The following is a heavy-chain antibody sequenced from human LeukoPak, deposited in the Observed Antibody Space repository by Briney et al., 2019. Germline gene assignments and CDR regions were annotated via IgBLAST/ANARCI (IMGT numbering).Heavy chain of an antibody. Sequence: SVKVSCKASGGTFSSYAISWVRQAPGQGLEWMGRITPILGIANYAQKFQGRVTITADKSTSTAYMELSSLRSEDTAVYYCARDPHPILVSDWFDPWGQGTLVTVSS. CDR3: ARDPHPILVSDWFDP. V-gene: IGHV1-69*04. D-gene: IGHD3-3*01. CDR1: GGTFSSYA. J-gene: IGHJ5*02. CDR2: ITPILGIA.